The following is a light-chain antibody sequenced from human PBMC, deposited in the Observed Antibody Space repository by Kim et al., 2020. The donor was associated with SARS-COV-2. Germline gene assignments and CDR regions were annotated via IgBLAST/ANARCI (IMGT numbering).Light chain of an antibody. Sequence: PGRKAKLPCSGDALTKQYAYWYQQKPGQAPVLVIYKDSERPSGLPERFSGSSSGTTVTLTISGVQAEDEADYYCQSADSSGTYVVFGGGTQLTVL. CDR1: ALTKQY. CDR3: QSADSSGTYVV. CDR2: KDS. J-gene: IGLJ2*01. V-gene: IGLV3-25*03.